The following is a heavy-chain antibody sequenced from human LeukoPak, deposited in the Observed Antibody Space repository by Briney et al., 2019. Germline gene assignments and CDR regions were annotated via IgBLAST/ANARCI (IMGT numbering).Heavy chain of an antibody. V-gene: IGHV1-69*01. CDR3: ASYCSRTSCPFDY. J-gene: IGHJ4*02. Sequence: SMKVSCKASGGTFSSYAISWVRQAPGQGLEWMGGIIPIFGTANYAQKFQGRVTITADESTSTAYMELSSLRSEDTAVYYCASYCSRTSCPFDYWGQGTLVTVSS. CDR1: GGTFSSYA. D-gene: IGHD2-2*01. CDR2: IIPIFGTA.